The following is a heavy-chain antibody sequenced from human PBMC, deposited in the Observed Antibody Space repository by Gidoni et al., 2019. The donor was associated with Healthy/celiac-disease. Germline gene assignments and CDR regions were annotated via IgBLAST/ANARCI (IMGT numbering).Heavy chain of an antibody. J-gene: IGHJ4*02. Sequence: QVQLVESGGGVVQPGRSLRLSCAASGFTFSSYAMHWVRQAPGKGLEWVAVISYDGSNKYYADSVKGRFTISRDNSKNTLYLQMNSLRAEDTAVYYCARDQSGYNYGPFDYWGQGTLVTVSS. D-gene: IGHD5-12*01. V-gene: IGHV3-30-3*01. CDR2: ISYDGSNK. CDR3: ARDQSGYNYGPFDY. CDR1: GFTFSSYA.